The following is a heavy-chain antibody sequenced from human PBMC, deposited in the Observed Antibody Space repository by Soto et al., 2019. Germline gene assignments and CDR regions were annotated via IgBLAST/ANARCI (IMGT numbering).Heavy chain of an antibody. Sequence: SETLSLTCAVSGGSISSSNWWSWVRQPPGKGLEWIGEIYHSGSTNYNPSLKSRVTISVDKSKNQFSLKLSSVTAADTAVYYCARDNRDGYNCPPQSRFDYWGQGTLVTVSS. V-gene: IGHV4-4*02. CDR2: IYHSGST. CDR1: GGSISSSNW. J-gene: IGHJ4*02. CDR3: ARDNRDGYNCPPQSRFDY. D-gene: IGHD5-12*01.